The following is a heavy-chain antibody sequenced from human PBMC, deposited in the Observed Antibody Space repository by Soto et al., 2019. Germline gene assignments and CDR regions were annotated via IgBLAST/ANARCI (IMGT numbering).Heavy chain of an antibody. CDR1: GGSFSGYY. V-gene: IGHV4-34*01. CDR2: INHSGST. D-gene: IGHD3-10*01. J-gene: IGHJ5*02. Sequence: QVQLQQWGAGLLKPSETLSLTCAVYGGSFSGYYWSGIRQPPGKGLEWIGEINHSGSTNYNPSLKSRVTISVDTSKNQFSLKLSSVTAADTAVYYCARGFRGAVRFDPWGQGTLVTVSS. CDR3: ARGFRGAVRFDP.